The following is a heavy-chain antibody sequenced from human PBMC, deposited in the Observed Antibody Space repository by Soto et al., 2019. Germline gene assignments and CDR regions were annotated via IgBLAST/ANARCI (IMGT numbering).Heavy chain of an antibody. CDR2: FDPEDGET. V-gene: IGHV1-24*01. Sequence: ASVKVSCKVSGYTLTELSMHWVRQAPGKGLEWMGGFDPEDGETIYAQKFQGRVTMTEDTSTDTAYKELSSLRSEDMVVYYCATGFRVPAAMYDAFDIWGQGTMVTVSS. CDR3: ATGFRVPAAMYDAFDI. J-gene: IGHJ3*02. D-gene: IGHD2-2*01. CDR1: GYTLTELS.